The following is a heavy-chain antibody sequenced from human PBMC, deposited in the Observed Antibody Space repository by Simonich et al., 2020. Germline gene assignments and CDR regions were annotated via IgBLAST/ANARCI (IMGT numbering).Heavy chain of an antibody. D-gene: IGHD6-6*01. CDR2: ISSSGSTI. Sequence: EVQLVESGGGLVQPGGSLRLSCAASGFTFSSYEMNWVRQAPGKGLEWVSYISSSGSTIYYEDSVKGRSTISRDNAKNSLYLQMNSLRAEDTAVYYCARDFRLQLVEIGTYYYYGMDVWGQGTTVTVSS. J-gene: IGHJ6*02. CDR1: GFTFSSYE. CDR3: ARDFRLQLVEIGTYYYYGMDV. V-gene: IGHV3-48*03.